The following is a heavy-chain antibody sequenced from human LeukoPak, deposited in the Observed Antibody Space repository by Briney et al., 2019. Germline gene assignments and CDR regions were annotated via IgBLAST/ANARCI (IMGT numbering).Heavy chain of an antibody. V-gene: IGHV5-51*01. CDR1: GYTFSIYW. J-gene: IGHJ1*01. CDR3: ARRGASSEYFHD. Sequence: PGESLKISCKGSGYTFSIYWIAWVRQMAGKGLEWMGTIYPGDSNTRYSPSFQGQVTISADKSISTAYLQWSSLKASDTAMYYCARRGASSEYFHDWGQGTLVTVSS. CDR2: IYPGDSNT.